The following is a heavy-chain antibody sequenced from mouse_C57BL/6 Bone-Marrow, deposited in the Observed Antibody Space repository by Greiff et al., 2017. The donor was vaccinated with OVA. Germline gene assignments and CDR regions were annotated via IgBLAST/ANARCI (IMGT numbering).Heavy chain of an antibody. D-gene: IGHD1-1*01. CDR3: ARQGGSYGSSYDYAMDY. CDR2: ISNGGGST. J-gene: IGHJ4*01. CDR1: GFTFSDYY. Sequence: EVQLQESGGGLVQPGGSLKLSCAASGFTFSDYYMYWVRQTPEKRLEWVAYISNGGGSTYYPDTVKARFTISRDNAKNTLYLQMSRLQSEDTAMYDCARQGGSYGSSYDYAMDYWGQGTSVTVSS. V-gene: IGHV5-12*01.